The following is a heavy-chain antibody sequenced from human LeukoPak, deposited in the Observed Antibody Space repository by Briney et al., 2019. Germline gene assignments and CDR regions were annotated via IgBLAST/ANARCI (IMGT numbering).Heavy chain of an antibody. Sequence: GGSLRLSCAASGFTFSTYGMSWVRQAPGKGLEWVSAITGSGGGTFYADSVRGRFTISRDNSKNTLYLQMSSLRAEDTGVYYCVRASTTVPNLLDYWGQGTLVTVSS. D-gene: IGHD4-17*01. CDR3: VRASTTVPNLLDY. V-gene: IGHV3-23*01. J-gene: IGHJ4*02. CDR2: ITGSGGGT. CDR1: GFTFSTYG.